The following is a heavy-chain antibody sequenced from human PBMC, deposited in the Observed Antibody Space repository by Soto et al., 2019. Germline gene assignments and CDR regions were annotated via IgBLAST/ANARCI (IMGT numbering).Heavy chain of an antibody. Sequence: EVHLLESGGGLVQPGGSLRLSCAASGFTFSNSAMTWVRQALGKGPEWVSSISATGYYLYYADSVKGRFTISRDNAKKSLYLQMNSLRAEDTAVYYCVRDFSRIVGATADAFDLWGRGTMVTVSS. CDR2: ISATGYYL. J-gene: IGHJ3*01. CDR3: VRDFSRIVGATADAFDL. D-gene: IGHD1-26*01. CDR1: GFTFSNSA. V-gene: IGHV3-21*01.